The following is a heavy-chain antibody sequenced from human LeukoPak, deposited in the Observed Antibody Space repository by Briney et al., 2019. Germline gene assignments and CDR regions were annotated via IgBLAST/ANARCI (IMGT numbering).Heavy chain of an antibody. J-gene: IGHJ3*02. Sequence: LRLSCAASGFTFSDYNMRWIRQAPGKGLEWIGEINHSGSTNYNPSLKSRVTISVDTSKNQFSLKLSSVTAADTAVYYCARGRFADIWGQGTMVTVSS. CDR2: INHSGST. V-gene: IGHV4-34*01. CDR3: ARGRFADI. CDR1: GFTFSDYN. D-gene: IGHD3-3*01.